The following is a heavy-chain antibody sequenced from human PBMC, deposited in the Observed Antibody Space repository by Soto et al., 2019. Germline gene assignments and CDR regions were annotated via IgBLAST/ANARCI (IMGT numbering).Heavy chain of an antibody. J-gene: IGHJ5*02. Sequence: LRLSCAASGFSLSDHGVNWVRQAPGKGLEWISSVNRGASSLYYAESVKGRFTMSRDDAKNSVYLQMNSLRDEDTAVYYCARQINWRDGGAWGQGTLVTVSS. CDR1: GFSLSDHG. CDR2: VNRGASSL. CDR3: ARQINWRDGGA. V-gene: IGHV3-48*02. D-gene: IGHD3-16*01.